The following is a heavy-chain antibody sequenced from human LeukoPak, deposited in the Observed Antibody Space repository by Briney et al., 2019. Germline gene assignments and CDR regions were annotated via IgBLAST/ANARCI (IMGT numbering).Heavy chain of an antibody. Sequence: SETLSLTCTVSGGSISSYYWSWIRQPPGKGLEWIACISYSGSTKYNPSLKSRVTISVETSKNQFSLSLSSVTAADTAVYYCARRGAARRYDGLDVWGQGTTVTVSS. V-gene: IGHV4-59*08. CDR2: ISYSGST. CDR3: ARRGAARRYDGLDV. D-gene: IGHD6-6*01. CDR1: GGSISSYY. J-gene: IGHJ6*02.